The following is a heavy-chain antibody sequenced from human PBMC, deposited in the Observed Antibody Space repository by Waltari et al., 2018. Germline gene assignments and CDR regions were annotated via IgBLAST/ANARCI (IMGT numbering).Heavy chain of an antibody. CDR3: ARGVLGATTIDY. D-gene: IGHD1-26*01. CDR2: IYTSGST. J-gene: IGHJ4*02. V-gene: IGHV4-61*02. CDR1: GGSISSGSYY. Sequence: QVQLQESGPGLVKPSQTLSLTCTVSGGSISSGSYYWSWIRQPAGKGLEWIGRIYTSGSTNYNPSLKSRVTISVDTSKNQFSLKLSSVTAADTAVYYCARGVLGATTIDYWGQGTLVTVSS.